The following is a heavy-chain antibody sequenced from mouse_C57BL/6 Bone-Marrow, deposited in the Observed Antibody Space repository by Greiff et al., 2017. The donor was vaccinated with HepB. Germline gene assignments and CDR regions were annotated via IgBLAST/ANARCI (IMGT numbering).Heavy chain of an antibody. D-gene: IGHD1-1*01. Sequence: VQLQQPGTELVKPGASVKLSCKASGYTFTSYWMHWVKQRPGQGLEWIGNINPSNGGTNYNEKFKSKATLTVDKSSSTAYMQLSSLTSEDSAVYYCVLTTVVALRYFDVWGTGTTVTVSS. J-gene: IGHJ1*03. CDR2: INPSNGGT. CDR3: VLTTVVALRYFDV. V-gene: IGHV1-53*01. CDR1: GYTFTSYW.